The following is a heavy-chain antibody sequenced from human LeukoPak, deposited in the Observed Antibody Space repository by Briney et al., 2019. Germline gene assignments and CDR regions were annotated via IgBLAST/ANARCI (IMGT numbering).Heavy chain of an antibody. Sequence: GGSLRLSCAASGFTVSSNYMSWVRQAPGKGLEWVSVIYSGGRTYYADSVKGRFTISRDNSKNTLYLQMNSLRAEDTAVYYCARGTIFGVDGMDVSGVWGQGTTVTVSS. CDR2: IYSGGRT. J-gene: IGHJ6*02. D-gene: IGHD3-3*01. CDR3: ARGTIFGVDGMDVSGV. CDR1: GFTVSSNY. V-gene: IGHV3-53*01.